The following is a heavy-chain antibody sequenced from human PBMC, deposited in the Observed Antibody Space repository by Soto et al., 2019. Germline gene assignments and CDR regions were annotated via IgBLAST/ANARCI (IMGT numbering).Heavy chain of an antibody. D-gene: IGHD3-22*01. CDR2: IDPSDSYT. V-gene: IGHV5-10-1*01. CDR1: GYSFTSYL. CDR3: ARHGYYDSSGYRDWYFDL. J-gene: IGHJ2*01. Sequence: GESLKISCKGSGYSFTSYLISWVRQMPGKGLEWMGRIDPSDSYTNYSPSFQGHVTISADKSISTAYLQWSSLKASDTAMYYWARHGYYDSSGYRDWYFDLWGRGTLVTVSS.